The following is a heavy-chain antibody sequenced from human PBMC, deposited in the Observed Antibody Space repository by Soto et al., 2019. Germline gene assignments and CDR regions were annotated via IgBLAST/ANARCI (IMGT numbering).Heavy chain of an antibody. Sequence: QVQLVESGGGVVQPGRSLRLSCAASGFTFNIYGMRWVRQAPGKGLEWVALISYDGSNKYYADSVKGRFTISRDNSKNTLYLQMNGRRAEDTAVYYCARDGLYYDSSGFYDAGGIFDFWGQGTLITVSS. CDR3: ARDGLYYDSSGFYDAGGIFDF. CDR2: ISYDGSNK. V-gene: IGHV3-30*03. J-gene: IGHJ4*02. CDR1: GFTFNIYG. D-gene: IGHD3-22*01.